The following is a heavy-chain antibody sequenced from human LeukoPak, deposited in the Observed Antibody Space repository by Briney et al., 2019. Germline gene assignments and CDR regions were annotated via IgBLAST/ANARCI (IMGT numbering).Heavy chain of an antibody. CDR1: GGSISSYY. D-gene: IGHD4-17*01. J-gene: IGHJ4*02. V-gene: IGHV4-59*01. CDR3: ARDVDVGDPHFDY. CDR2: IYYSGST. Sequence: PSETLSLTCTVSGGSISSYYWSWIRQPPGKGLEWIGYIYYSGSTNYNPSLKSRVTISVDTSKNQFSLKLSSVTAADTAVYYCARDVDVGDPHFDYWGQGTLVTVSS.